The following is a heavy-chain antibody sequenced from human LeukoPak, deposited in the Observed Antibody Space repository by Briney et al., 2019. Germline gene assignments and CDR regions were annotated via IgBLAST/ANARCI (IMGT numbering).Heavy chain of an antibody. D-gene: IGHD4-17*01. CDR3: ARSDGDPYYYYGMDV. J-gene: IGHJ6*02. Sequence: GGSLRLSCAASGFTFSSYWMHWVRQAPGKGLVWVSRINSDGSSTSYADSVKGRFTISRDNAKNTLYLQMNSLRAEDTAVYYCARSDGDPYYYYGMDVWGQGTTVTVSS. CDR1: GFTFSSYW. CDR2: INSDGSST. V-gene: IGHV3-74*01.